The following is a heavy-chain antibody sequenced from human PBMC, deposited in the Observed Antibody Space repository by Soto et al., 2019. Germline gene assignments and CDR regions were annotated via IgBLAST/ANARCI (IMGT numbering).Heavy chain of an antibody. Sequence: EVQLVESGGGLVQPGGSLRLSGATSGFTVSSNYMSWVRQAPGKGLEWVSVIYSGGITYYADSVNGRFTISRHNSKHPLYLQMNSLRAEDTAVYYCAATRLGYWGQGTLVTVSS. CDR2: IYSGGIT. CDR3: AATRLGY. V-gene: IGHV3-53*04. J-gene: IGHJ4*02. CDR1: GFTVSSNY. D-gene: IGHD5-12*01.